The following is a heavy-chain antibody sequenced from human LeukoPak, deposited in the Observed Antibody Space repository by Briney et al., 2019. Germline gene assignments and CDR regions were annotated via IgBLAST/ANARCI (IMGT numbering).Heavy chain of an antibody. Sequence: PGGSLRLSCAASGFTFSSYGMHWVRQAPGKGLEWVAFIRYDGSNKYYADSVKGRFTISRDNSKNTLYLQMNSLRAEDTAVYYCAKLPFSLVPAAVGYWFDPWGQGTLVTVSS. CDR2: IRYDGSNK. CDR3: AKLPFSLVPAAVGYWFDP. J-gene: IGHJ5*02. D-gene: IGHD2-2*01. V-gene: IGHV3-30*02. CDR1: GFTFSSYG.